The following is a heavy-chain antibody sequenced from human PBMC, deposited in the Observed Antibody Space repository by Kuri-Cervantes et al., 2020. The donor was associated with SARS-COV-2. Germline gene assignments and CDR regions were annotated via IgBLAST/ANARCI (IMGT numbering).Heavy chain of an antibody. Sequence: GSLRLSCAVSGYSISSGYYWGWIRQPPGKGLEWIGSIYYSGSTYYNPSLKSRVTISVDTSKNQFSLKLSSVTAADTAVYYCARHEGVPAAFRLNWFDPWGQGTLVTVSS. CDR2: IYYSGST. V-gene: IGHV4-38-2*01. CDR1: GYSISSGYY. CDR3: ARHEGVPAAFRLNWFDP. J-gene: IGHJ5*02. D-gene: IGHD2-2*01.